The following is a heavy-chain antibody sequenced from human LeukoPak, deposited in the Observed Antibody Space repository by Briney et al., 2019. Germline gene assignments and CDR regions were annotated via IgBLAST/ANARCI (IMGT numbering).Heavy chain of an antibody. CDR2: IYYSGST. D-gene: IGHD5-18*01. CDR3: ASARYSYGTDY. J-gene: IGHJ4*02. V-gene: IGHV4-59*01. CDR1: GGSISRYY. Sequence: PSETLSLTCTVSGGSISRYYWSWIRQPPGKGLEWLGYIYYSGSTNYNPSLKSRVTISVHTSKNQFSLKLSSVTAADTAVYYCASARYSYGTDYWGQGTLVTVSS.